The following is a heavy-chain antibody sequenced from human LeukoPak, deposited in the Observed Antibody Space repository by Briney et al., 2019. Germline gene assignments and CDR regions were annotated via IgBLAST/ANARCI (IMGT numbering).Heavy chain of an antibody. J-gene: IGHJ5*02. V-gene: IGHV3-21*01. Sequence: GGSLRLSCAASGFTFSSYSMNWVRQAPGKGLEWVSSISSSSSYIYYADSVNGRFTISRDNAKNSLYLQMNSLRAEDTAVYYCARSPRVGAPNWFDPWGQGTLVTVSS. CDR2: ISSSSSYI. CDR3: ARSPRVGAPNWFDP. CDR1: GFTFSSYS. D-gene: IGHD1-26*01.